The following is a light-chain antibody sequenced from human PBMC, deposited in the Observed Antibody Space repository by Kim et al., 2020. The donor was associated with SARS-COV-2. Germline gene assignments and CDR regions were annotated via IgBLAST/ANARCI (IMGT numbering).Light chain of an antibody. CDR1: SGHSNYA. J-gene: IGLJ3*02. Sequence: QLVLTQSPSASASLGASVKLTCTVSSGHSNYAIAWHQQQPEKGPRYLMKVNRDGSHSKGDGIPDRFSGSSSGAERYLTISSLQSEDEADYYCQTWGTGIRVFGGGTQLTVL. CDR3: QTWGTGIRV. CDR2: VNRDGSH. V-gene: IGLV4-69*01.